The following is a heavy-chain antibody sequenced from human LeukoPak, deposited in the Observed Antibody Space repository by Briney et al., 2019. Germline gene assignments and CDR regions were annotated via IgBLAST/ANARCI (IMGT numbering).Heavy chain of an antibody. CDR3: ARRAMIVVATPAVDY. CDR1: GFTFDEYG. CDR2: IDWNGGST. V-gene: IGHV3-20*04. J-gene: IGHJ4*02. Sequence: GGSLRLSCAASGFTFDEYGMSWVRQIPGMGLEWVSGIDWNGGSTGYADSVKGRFTISRNNAKNSLYLQMNSLRAEDTALYYCARRAMIVVATPAVDYWGQGTLVTVSS. D-gene: IGHD3-22*01.